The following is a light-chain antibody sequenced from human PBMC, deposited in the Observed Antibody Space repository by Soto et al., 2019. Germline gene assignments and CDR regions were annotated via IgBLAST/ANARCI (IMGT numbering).Light chain of an antibody. CDR2: GAS. CDR1: QSVSSSY. J-gene: IGKJ1*01. CDR3: QQYGSLPRT. Sequence: EIVLTQSPGTLSLSPGERATLSCRASQSVSSSYLAWYQKKPGQAPSLLIYGASSMATGIPSRFSGSGSGTDFTLTISSLEPEDVAVYYCQQYGSLPRTFGQGTKVEIK. V-gene: IGKV3-20*01.